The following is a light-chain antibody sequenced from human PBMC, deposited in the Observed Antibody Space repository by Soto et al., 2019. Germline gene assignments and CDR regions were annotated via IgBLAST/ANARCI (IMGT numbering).Light chain of an antibody. J-gene: IGKJ2*01. V-gene: IGKV1-39*01. CDR2: TSG. CDR3: QQSYSLPYT. Sequence: IHMTQSPSSLSASVGDRITVTCRASQRITTYVNWYQLKPGEAPKLLISTSGTLQRGVPSRFSGSESGTYFTFTFSGHQPADSPTYFCQQSYSLPYTFGQGTRLEIQ. CDR1: QRITTY.